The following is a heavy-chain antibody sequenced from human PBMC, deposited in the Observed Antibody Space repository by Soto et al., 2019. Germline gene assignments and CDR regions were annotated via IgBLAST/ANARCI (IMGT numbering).Heavy chain of an antibody. J-gene: IGHJ6*02. CDR1: GYTFTSYG. Sequence: QVQLVQSGAEVKKPGASVKVSCKASGYTFTSYGVSCVRQAPGQGLEWMGWISGYNGNTNYAQKLQARVTMTTDTSTSTDYMELRSVRSDDTAVYYCAGDVNYYYGSGSPYYYGMDVWGQGITVTVSS. CDR3: AGDVNYYYGSGSPYYYGMDV. D-gene: IGHD3-10*01. V-gene: IGHV1-18*04. CDR2: ISGYNGNT.